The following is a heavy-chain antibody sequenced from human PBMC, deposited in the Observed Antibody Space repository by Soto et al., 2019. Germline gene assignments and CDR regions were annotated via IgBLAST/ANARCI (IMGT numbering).Heavy chain of an antibody. D-gene: IGHD1-1*01. J-gene: IGHJ4*02. Sequence: SVKVSCKASGGSFSSYTISWVRQDPGQGLEWMGRVIPILGIANYAQKFQGRVTITADKSTSTAYMELSSLRSEDTAEYYCARGPPLQHQLYYFHYWGKGTLVTVSS. CDR2: VIPILGIA. CDR1: GGSFSSYT. CDR3: ARGPPLQHQLYYFHY. V-gene: IGHV1-69*02.